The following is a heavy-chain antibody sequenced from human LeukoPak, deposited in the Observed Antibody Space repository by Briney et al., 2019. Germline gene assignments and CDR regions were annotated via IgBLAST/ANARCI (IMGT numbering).Heavy chain of an antibody. V-gene: IGHV1-8*01. Sequence: WASVKVSCKASGYTFTSYDINWVRQAPGQGLEWMGWMNPNSGNTGYAQKFQGRATMTRNTSISTAYMELSSLRSEDTAVYYCARSGSTYYDFWSGYVDLAKYWGQGTLVTVSS. CDR1: GYTFTSYD. D-gene: IGHD3-3*01. CDR2: MNPNSGNT. CDR3: ARSGSTYYDFWSGYVDLAKY. J-gene: IGHJ4*02.